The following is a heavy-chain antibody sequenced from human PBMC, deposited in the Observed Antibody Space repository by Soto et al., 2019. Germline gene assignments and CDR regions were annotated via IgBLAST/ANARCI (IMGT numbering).Heavy chain of an antibody. CDR2: IYSGGIS. J-gene: IGHJ4*02. CDR1: GFIVSDNY. V-gene: IGHV3-66*01. D-gene: IGHD6-13*01. Sequence: GGSLRLSCAASGFIVSDNYMSWVRQAPGKGLEWISVIYSGGISDYADSVRGRFTISRDNSKNALHLQMNNLRAEDTALYYCVRDRGAAAGYWGQGTQVTVSS. CDR3: VRDRGAAAGY.